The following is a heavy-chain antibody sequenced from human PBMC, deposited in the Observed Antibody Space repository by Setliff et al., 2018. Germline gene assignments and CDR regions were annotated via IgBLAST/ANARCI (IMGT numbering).Heavy chain of an antibody. CDR2: ISHSANK. CDR1: GVSVSRHY. Sequence: PSETLSLTCIVSGVSVSRHYWGWIRQSPGKELEWIGGISHSANKYYNPSFRTGVTISVDMSKNQFFLNLDSVTAADTALYYCARESRFGYSGYDCAFDYWGQGMLVTVSS. CDR3: ARESRFGYSGYDCAFDY. D-gene: IGHD5-12*01. J-gene: IGHJ4*02. V-gene: IGHV4-4*08.